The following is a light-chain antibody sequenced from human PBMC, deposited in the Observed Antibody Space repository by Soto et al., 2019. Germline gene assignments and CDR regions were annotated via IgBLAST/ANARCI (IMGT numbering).Light chain of an antibody. V-gene: IGLV2-14*01. CDR3: SSYTSSSTLAVV. Sequence: QSALTQPASVSGSPGQSITLSCTGTSSDVGGYNYVSWYQQHPGKAPKLMIYDVSNRPSGVPNRFSGSKSGNTASLTISGLQAEDEADYYCSSYTSSSTLAVVFGGGTKLTVL. J-gene: IGLJ2*01. CDR2: DVS. CDR1: SSDVGGYNY.